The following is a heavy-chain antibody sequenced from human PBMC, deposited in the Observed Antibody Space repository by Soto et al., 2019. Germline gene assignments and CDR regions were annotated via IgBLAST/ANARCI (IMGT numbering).Heavy chain of an antibody. J-gene: IGHJ6*02. CDR2: ISSSSSYI. CDR1: GFTFSIYS. Sequence: GGSLRLSCSASGFTFSIYSMNWFRQAPGKGLEWVSSISSSSSYIYYADSVKGRFTISRDNAKNSLYLQMNSLRAEDTAVYYCARDPVIQVVTSYYYYGMDVWGQGTTVTVSS. V-gene: IGHV3-21*01. D-gene: IGHD3-16*02. CDR3: ARDPVIQVVTSYYYYGMDV.